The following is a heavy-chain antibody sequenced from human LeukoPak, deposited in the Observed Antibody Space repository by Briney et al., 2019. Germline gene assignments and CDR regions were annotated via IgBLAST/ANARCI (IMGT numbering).Heavy chain of an antibody. V-gene: IGHV3-23*01. Sequence: PGGSLRLSCAASGFTFSSYAMSWVRQAPGKGLEWVSVISGSGGTTNYADSVKGRFTVSRDNSNNTLYLQMNSLRAEDTAVYYCAKGYCTNGVCYTDYWGQGALVTVSS. CDR2: ISGSGGTT. D-gene: IGHD2-8*01. CDR3: AKGYCTNGVCYTDY. J-gene: IGHJ4*02. CDR1: GFTFSSYA.